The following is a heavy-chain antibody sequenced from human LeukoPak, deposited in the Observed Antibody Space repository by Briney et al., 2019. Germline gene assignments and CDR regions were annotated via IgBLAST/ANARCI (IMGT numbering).Heavy chain of an antibody. CDR3: ARIYDSSGYYYLSHDY. CDR2: IHHSGTT. J-gene: IGHJ4*02. CDR1: GGSFSHYY. V-gene: IGHV4-34*09. Sequence: SETLSLTCVVYGGSFSHYYWTWIRQAPGKGLEWIGEIHHSGTTNYNPSLKSRVTISVDTSKNQFSLKLSSVSAADTAVYYCARIYDSSGYYYLSHDYWGQGTLVTVSS. D-gene: IGHD3-22*01.